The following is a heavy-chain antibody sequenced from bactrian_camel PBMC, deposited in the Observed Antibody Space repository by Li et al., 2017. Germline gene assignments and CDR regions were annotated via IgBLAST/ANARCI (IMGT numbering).Heavy chain of an antibody. Sequence: VQLVESGGGLVQPGGSLRLSCAVSGFTFSSYDMSWVRQAPGKGLEWVSAINGGGGSTIYADSVKGLFTISRDNAKNTLYLQMNSLKTEDTAVYYCATAYWGQGTQVTVS. V-gene: IGHV3S40*01. CDR2: INGGGGST. CDR1: GFTFSSYD. J-gene: IGHJ4*01. CDR3: ATAY.